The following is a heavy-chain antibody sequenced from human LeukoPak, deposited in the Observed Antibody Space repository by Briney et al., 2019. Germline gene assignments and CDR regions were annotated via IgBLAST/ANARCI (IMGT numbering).Heavy chain of an antibody. V-gene: IGHV4-34*01. CDR1: GGSFSGYY. Sequence: SETLSLTCAVYGGSFSGYYWSWIRQPPGKGLEWIGDINHSGSTNYNPSLKSRVTISVDTSKNQFSLKLSSVTAADTAVYYCARLGSSSRRGFYYYYMDVWGKGTTVTVSS. J-gene: IGHJ6*03. CDR2: INHSGST. CDR3: ARLGSSSRRGFYYYYMDV. D-gene: IGHD6-6*01.